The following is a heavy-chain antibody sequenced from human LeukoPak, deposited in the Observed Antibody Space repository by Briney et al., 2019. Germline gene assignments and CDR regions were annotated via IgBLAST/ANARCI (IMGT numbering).Heavy chain of an antibody. CDR1: GFTFSSYW. CDR3: ARDKIVGPSDFQH. V-gene: IGHV3-7*01. J-gene: IGHJ1*01. D-gene: IGHD1-26*01. CDR2: IKQDGSEK. Sequence: GGSLRLSCVASGFTFSSYWMSWVRQAPGKGLEWVANIKQDGSEKYYVDSVKGRFTISRDNAKNSLYLQMNSLRAEDTAVYYCARDKIVGPSDFQHWGQGTLVTVSS.